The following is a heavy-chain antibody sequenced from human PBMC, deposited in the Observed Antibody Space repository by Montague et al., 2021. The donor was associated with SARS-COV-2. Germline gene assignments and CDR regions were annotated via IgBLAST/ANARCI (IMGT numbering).Heavy chain of an antibody. CDR3: ARQKRRITIFGVVIPPVLPWFDP. CDR1: GGSISSSSYY. CDR2: IYYSGST. Sequence: SETLSLTSTVSGGSISSSSYYWGWIRQPPGKGLEWIGSIYYSGSTYYNPSLKSRVTISVDTSKNQFSLKLSSVTAADTAVYYCARQKRRITIFGVVIPPVLPWFDPWGQGTLVTVSS. J-gene: IGHJ5*02. V-gene: IGHV4-39*01. D-gene: IGHD3-3*01.